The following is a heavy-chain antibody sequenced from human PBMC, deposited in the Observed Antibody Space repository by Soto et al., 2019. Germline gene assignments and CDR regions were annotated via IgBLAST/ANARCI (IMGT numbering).Heavy chain of an antibody. CDR1: GFMFNSYG. CDR2: VSYDGRNK. D-gene: IGHD1-20*01. Sequence: QVQLVESGGGVVQPGRSLRLSCAASGFMFNSYGMHWVRQAPGKGLEWVAVVSYDGRNKYYSDSVKGRFTISRDNSKNTLDLQMTSLRPEDTAVDYCAKDRTRSGFVGVTGTGVDYWGQGTLVTVSS. V-gene: IGHV3-30*18. CDR3: AKDRTRSGFVGVTGTGVDY. J-gene: IGHJ4*02.